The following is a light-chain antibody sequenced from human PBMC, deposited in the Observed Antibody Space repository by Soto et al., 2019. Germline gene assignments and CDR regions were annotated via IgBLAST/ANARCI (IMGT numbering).Light chain of an antibody. CDR2: EVI. CDR3: CSYTTTDTLFV. V-gene: IGLV2-14*01. Sequence: QSALTQPASVSGSPGQSITISCTGTSSDIGDFSYVSWYQQHPGKAPKLMIFEVINRPSGVSNRFSGSKSGNTASLTISGLQADDEADYYCCSYTTTDTLFVFGSGTKVTVL. J-gene: IGLJ1*01. CDR1: SSDIGDFSY.